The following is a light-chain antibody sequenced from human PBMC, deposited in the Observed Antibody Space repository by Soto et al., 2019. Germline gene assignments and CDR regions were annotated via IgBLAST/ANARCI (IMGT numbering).Light chain of an antibody. V-gene: IGKV1-8*01. Sequence: AIRMTQSPSSFSASTGARVTITCRASQGISSYLAWYQQKPGKAPKLLIYAASTLQSGVPSRFSGSGSGTDFTLTISCLQSEDFAVYYGQQYNNWPRTFGQGTKVDIK. J-gene: IGKJ1*01. CDR2: AAS. CDR1: QGISSY. CDR3: QQYNNWPRT.